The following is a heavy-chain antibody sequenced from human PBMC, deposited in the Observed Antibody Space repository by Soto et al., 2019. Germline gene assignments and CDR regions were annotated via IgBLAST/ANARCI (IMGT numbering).Heavy chain of an antibody. Sequence: ASVKVSCKASGGTFSSYAISWVRQAPGQGLEWMGGIIPIFGTANYAQKFQGRVTITADESTSTAYMELSSLRSEDTAVYYRARAGGSGGWTDFDYWGQGTLVTVSS. D-gene: IGHD6-19*01. CDR2: IIPIFGTA. CDR1: GGTFSSYA. V-gene: IGHV1-69*13. J-gene: IGHJ4*02. CDR3: ARAGGSGGWTDFDY.